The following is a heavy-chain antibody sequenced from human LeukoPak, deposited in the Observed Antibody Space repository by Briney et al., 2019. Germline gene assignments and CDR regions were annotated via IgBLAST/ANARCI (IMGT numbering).Heavy chain of an antibody. Sequence: GSLRLSCAASGFTYSSSAVQWVRQAPGKGLEWVAFIRFDGSIKDYGDSVKGRFTTSRDNSRNTVYLQMNSLRFEDTAVYYCASGVIADNHWGQGTLVTVSS. V-gene: IGHV3-30*02. CDR3: ASGVIADNH. CDR2: IRFDGSIK. J-gene: IGHJ5*02. CDR1: GFTYSSSA. D-gene: IGHD2-21*01.